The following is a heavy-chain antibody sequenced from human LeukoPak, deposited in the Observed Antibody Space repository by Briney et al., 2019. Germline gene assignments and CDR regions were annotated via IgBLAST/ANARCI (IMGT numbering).Heavy chain of an antibody. CDR1: GFTFNSYS. J-gene: IGHJ4*02. CDR2: ITSGGNT. Sequence: GGSLRLSCAASGFTFNSYSMTWVPQAPGKGLEWVSAITSGGNTYHADSVKGRFTISRDNSKNTLYLQMSNLGAEDTAVYYCTKCAAGGGSCYGWYWGQGTLVTVSS. V-gene: IGHV3-23*01. D-gene: IGHD2-15*01. CDR3: TKCAAGGGSCYGWY.